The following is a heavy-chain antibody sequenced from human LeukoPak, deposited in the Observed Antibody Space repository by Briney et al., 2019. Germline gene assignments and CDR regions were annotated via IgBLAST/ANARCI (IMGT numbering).Heavy chain of an antibody. CDR2: ISGSGGST. Sequence: GGSLRLSCAASGFTFSSYAMSWVRQAPGKGLEWVSAISGSGGSTYYADSVKGRFTISRDNSKNTLYLQMNSLRAEDTAVYYCAKRDYYGSGSYLDYWGQGTLVTVSS. V-gene: IGHV3-23*01. D-gene: IGHD3-10*01. J-gene: IGHJ4*02. CDR1: GFTFSSYA. CDR3: AKRDYYGSGSYLDY.